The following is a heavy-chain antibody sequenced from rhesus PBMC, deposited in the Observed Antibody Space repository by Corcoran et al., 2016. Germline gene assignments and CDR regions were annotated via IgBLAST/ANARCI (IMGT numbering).Heavy chain of an antibody. CDR2: IGGKTCPP. J-gene: IGHJ4*01. D-gene: IGHD3-34*01. Sequence: QVQLQESGPGVVKPSETLSLTCVVSGGSISGVYLWSWIRQAPGQGLEGIGGIGGKTCPPNHQPTRKGLYTIAKDTSNNPFSVRVSSGTAADTAVYYGAREKQGDYSIGRFDTWGQGVLVTVSS. V-gene: IGHV4-127*01. CDR3: AREKQGDYSIGRFDT. CDR1: GGSISGVYL.